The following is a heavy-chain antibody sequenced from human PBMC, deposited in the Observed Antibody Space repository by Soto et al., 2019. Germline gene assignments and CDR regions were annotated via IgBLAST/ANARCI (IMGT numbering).Heavy chain of an antibody. CDR2: IIPIFGTA. CDR3: SRGAEDIVVGPAAITTAWCDA. CDR1: GGTFSSYA. Sequence: SVKVSCKASGGTFSSYAISWVRQAPGQGLEWMGGIIPIFGTANYAQKFQGRVTITADKSTSTAYMELSSLRSEDTAVYYCSRGAEDIVVGPAAITTAWCDALAEGAMVTVSS. D-gene: IGHD2-2*01. J-gene: IGHJ5*02. V-gene: IGHV1-69*06.